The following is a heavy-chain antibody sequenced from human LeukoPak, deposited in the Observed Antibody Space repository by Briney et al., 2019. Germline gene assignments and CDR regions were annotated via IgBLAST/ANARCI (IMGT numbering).Heavy chain of an antibody. Sequence: SETLSLTCTVSGGSTSSSSYYWGWIRQPPGKGLEWIGSIYYSGSTYYNPSLKSRVTISVDTSKNQFSLKLSSVTAADTAVYYCARAVGGDGSGSLWGPGTLVTVSS. CDR2: IYYSGST. V-gene: IGHV4-39*07. D-gene: IGHD3-10*01. CDR3: ARAVGGDGSGSL. CDR1: GGSTSSSSYY. J-gene: IGHJ4*02.